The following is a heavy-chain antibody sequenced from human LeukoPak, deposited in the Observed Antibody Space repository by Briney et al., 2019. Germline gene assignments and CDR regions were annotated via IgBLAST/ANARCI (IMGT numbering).Heavy chain of an antibody. V-gene: IGHV4-39*01. D-gene: IGHD6-13*01. CDR2: IYYSGST. CDR1: GGSISSGSYY. CDR3: AREVAASSWSY. Sequence: SETLSLTCTVSGGSISSGSYYWGWIRQPPGKGLEWVGSIYYSGSTYYNPSLKSRVTISVDTSKKQFSLKLNSATAADTAVYYCAREVAASSWSYWGQGTLVTVSS. J-gene: IGHJ4*02.